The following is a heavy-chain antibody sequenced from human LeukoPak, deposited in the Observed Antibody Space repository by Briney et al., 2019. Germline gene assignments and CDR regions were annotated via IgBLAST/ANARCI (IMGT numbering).Heavy chain of an antibody. J-gene: IGHJ4*02. CDR1: GFTFSSYA. CDR3: AKCGSGSYFPYDF. CDR2: ISSSGGGT. D-gene: IGHD1-26*01. V-gene: IGHV3-23*01. Sequence: GGSLRLSCAASGFTFSSYAMHWVRQAPGKGLEWVSSISSSGGGTYYADSVKGRFTISRDNSKNTLYLQMNSLRADDTAVYYCAKCGSGSYFPYDFWGQGTLVTVSS.